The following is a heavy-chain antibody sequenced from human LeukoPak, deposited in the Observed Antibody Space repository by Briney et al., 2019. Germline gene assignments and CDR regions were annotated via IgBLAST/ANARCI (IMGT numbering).Heavy chain of an antibody. CDR1: GFTFSSYW. D-gene: IGHD6-19*01. V-gene: IGHV3-7*01. CDR3: ARDQNVAVAGTLSDY. Sequence: GGSLRLSCAASGFTFSSYWMSWVRQAPGKGLEWVANIKQDGSDKYYVDSVKGRFTISRDNAKNSLYLQMNSLRAEDTAVYYCARDQNVAVAGTLSDYWGQGTLVTVSS. CDR2: IKQDGSDK. J-gene: IGHJ4*02.